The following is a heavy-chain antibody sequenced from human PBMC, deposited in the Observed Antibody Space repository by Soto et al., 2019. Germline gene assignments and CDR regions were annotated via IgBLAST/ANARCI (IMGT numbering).Heavy chain of an antibody. Sequence: ASVKVSCKVSGYTLTELSMHWVRQAPGKGLEWMGGFDPDDGETIYAQKFQGRVTMTEDTSTDTAYMELSSLRSEDTAVYYCATTNPIDYGDYDGDYYYSSGMDVWGQGTTVTVSS. V-gene: IGHV1-24*01. D-gene: IGHD4-17*01. CDR1: GYTLTELS. CDR2: FDPDDGET. J-gene: IGHJ6*02. CDR3: ATTNPIDYGDYDGDYYYSSGMDV.